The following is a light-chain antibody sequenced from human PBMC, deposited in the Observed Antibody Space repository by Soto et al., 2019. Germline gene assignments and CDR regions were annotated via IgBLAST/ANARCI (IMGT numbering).Light chain of an antibody. CDR3: QQCGSSPLFT. CDR2: GAS. J-gene: IGKJ3*01. V-gene: IGKV3-20*01. Sequence: EIGLPQSPGTLSLCPGERATLSCRASQSVSSSYLAWYQQKPGQAPRLLIYGASSRATGIPDRFSGSGSGTDFTITISRLEPEDFAVYYCQQCGSSPLFTFGPGTQVDVK. CDR1: QSVSSSY.